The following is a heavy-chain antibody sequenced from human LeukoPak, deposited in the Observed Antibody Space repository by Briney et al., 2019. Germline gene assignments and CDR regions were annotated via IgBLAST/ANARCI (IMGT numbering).Heavy chain of an antibody. CDR1: GFTFSSYR. J-gene: IGHJ5*02. Sequence: GGSLRLSCAASGFTFSSYRMNWVRQAPGKGLEWVSSISSSSSYIYYADSVKGRFTISRDNAKNSVYLQMNSLRAEDTAVYYCARLLVYLWSGSGIKNHNWFDPWGQGTLVTVSS. D-gene: IGHD3-10*01. V-gene: IGHV3-21*01. CDR3: ARLLVYLWSGSGIKNHNWFDP. CDR2: ISSSSSYI.